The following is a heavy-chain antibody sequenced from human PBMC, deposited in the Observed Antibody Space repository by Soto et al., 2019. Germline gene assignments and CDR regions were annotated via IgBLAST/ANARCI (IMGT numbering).Heavy chain of an antibody. CDR2: IKSKNTGGTI. Sequence: EVQLVESGGGLVKPGGSLRLSCAASGFIFTNAFMSWVRQTPGKGLEWVARIKSKNTGGTIDYAAPVKGRFTISRDDYETTVSLQMNSLKAEDTALYYCTTGDYWGQGILVTVSS. J-gene: IGHJ4*02. CDR3: TTGDY. CDR1: GFIFTNAF. V-gene: IGHV3-15*01.